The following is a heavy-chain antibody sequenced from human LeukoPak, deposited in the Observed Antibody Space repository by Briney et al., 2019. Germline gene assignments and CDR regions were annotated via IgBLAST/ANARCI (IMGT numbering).Heavy chain of an antibody. D-gene: IGHD2-2*01. J-gene: IGHJ6*04. CDR3: ARASRRGYCSSTSCYGDV. V-gene: IGHV3-7*01. CDR2: IKQDGSEK. CDR1: GFTFSSYW. Sequence: GGSLRPSCAASGFTFSSYWMSWVRQAPGKGLEWVANIKQDGSEKYYVDSVKGRFTISRDNAKNSLYLQMNSLRAEDTAVYYCARASRRGYCSSTSCYGDVWGKGTTVTVSS.